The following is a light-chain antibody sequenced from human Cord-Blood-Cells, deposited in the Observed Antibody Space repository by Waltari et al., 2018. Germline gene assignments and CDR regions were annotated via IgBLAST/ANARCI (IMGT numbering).Light chain of an antibody. Sequence: DIQMTQSPSSLSVSVGDRVTITCQASQDISNYLNWYQQKPGKAPKLLIYDASNLETGVPSRFSGSGSGTDFTFTISSLQPEDIATYYCQQYDNLPPALTFGGGTKVEIK. CDR2: DAS. J-gene: IGKJ4*01. V-gene: IGKV1-33*01. CDR3: QQYDNLPPALT. CDR1: QDISNY.